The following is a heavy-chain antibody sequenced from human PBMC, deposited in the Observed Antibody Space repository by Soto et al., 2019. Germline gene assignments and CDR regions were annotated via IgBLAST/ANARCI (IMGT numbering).Heavy chain of an antibody. CDR1: GYTFTSYA. CDR3: AREVSHGYVLRGMDV. J-gene: IGHJ6*02. CDR2: INAGNGNT. V-gene: IGHV1-3*01. D-gene: IGHD5-18*01. Sequence: ASVKVSCKASGYTFTSYAMHWVRQAPGQMLEWIGWINAGNGNTKYSQKFQGRVTITRDTSASTAYMELSSLRVEYTAVYYCAREVSHGYVLRGMDVWGQGTTVTVSS.